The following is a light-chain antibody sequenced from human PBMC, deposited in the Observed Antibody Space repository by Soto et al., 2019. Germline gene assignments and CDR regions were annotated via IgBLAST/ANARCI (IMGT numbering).Light chain of an antibody. CDR3: QQYSTWPPRYT. CDR2: RAS. V-gene: IGKV3-15*01. J-gene: IGKJ2*01. Sequence: EIVMTQSPATLSVSPGGRATLSCRASQSVSSYLAWYQQRPGQPPRLLIYRASTRATGVPARFSGSGSGTEFSLTISSLQSEDFALSYCQQYSTWPPRYTFGQGTKLEI. CDR1: QSVSSY.